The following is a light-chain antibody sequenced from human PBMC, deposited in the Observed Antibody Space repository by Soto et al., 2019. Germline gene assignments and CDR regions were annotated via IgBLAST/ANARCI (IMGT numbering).Light chain of an antibody. J-gene: IGKJ1*01. Sequence: DIQMTQSPSTLSASVGDRVTITCRASQSIRSWLAWYQQNPGNAPKLLIYKASTLKSGVPSRFSGSGSGTEFTLTISSLQPDDFATYYCQHYNSYSEAFGQGTKVDIK. CDR2: KAS. CDR3: QHYNSYSEA. V-gene: IGKV1-5*03. CDR1: QSIRSW.